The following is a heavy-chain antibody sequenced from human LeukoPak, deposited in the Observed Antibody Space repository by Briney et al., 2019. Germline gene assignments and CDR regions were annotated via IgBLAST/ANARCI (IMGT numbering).Heavy chain of an antibody. V-gene: IGHV1-69*05. J-gene: IGHJ4*02. D-gene: IGHD1-26*01. CDR3: ARAPRVGATNGPFDY. Sequence: SVKVSCKASGGTFSRYAISWVRQAPGQGLEWMGGIIPIFGTANYAQKFQGRVTITTDESTSTAYMELSSLRSEDTAVYYCARAPRVGATNGPFDYWGQGTLVTVSS. CDR2: IIPIFGTA. CDR1: GGTFSRYA.